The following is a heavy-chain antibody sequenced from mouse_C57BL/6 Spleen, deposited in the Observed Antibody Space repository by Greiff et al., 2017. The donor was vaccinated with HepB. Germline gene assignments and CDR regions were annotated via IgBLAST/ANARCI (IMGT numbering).Heavy chain of an antibody. CDR1: GFTFSSYT. Sequence: EVKVEESGGGLVKPGGSLKLSCAASGFTFSSYTMSWVRQTPEKRLEWVATISGGGGNTYYPDSVKGRFTISRDNAKNTLYLQMSSLRSEDTALYYCARHPGWAGTGAYYFDYWGQGTTLTVSS. D-gene: IGHD4-1*01. CDR3: ARHPGWAGTGAYYFDY. CDR2: ISGGGGNT. J-gene: IGHJ2*01. V-gene: IGHV5-9*01.